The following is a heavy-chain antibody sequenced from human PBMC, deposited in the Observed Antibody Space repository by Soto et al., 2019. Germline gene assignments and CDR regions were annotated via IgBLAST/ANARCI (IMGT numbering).Heavy chain of an antibody. J-gene: IGHJ4*02. D-gene: IGHD6-13*01. CDR1: GFTFSSYA. Sequence: QPGGSLRLSCAASGFTFSSYAMSWVRQAPGKGLEWVSAISGSGGSTYYADSVKGRFTISRDNSKNTLYLQMNSLRAEDTAVYYCAKESERIAAVFPRTDFDYWGQGTLVTVSS. CDR3: AKESERIAAVFPRTDFDY. CDR2: ISGSGGST. V-gene: IGHV3-23*01.